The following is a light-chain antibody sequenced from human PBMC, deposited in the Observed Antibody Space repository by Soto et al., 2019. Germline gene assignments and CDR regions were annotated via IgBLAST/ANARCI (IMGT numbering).Light chain of an antibody. CDR3: SSYTSSSKV. Sequence: QSVLTQPASVSGSPGQSITISCTGTSSDVGGYNYVSWYQQHPGKAPKLMIYDVSNRPSGVSNRFSGSKSGNTASPTISGLQAEDEADYYCSSYTSSSKVFGTGTKVTVL. CDR2: DVS. CDR1: SSDVGGYNY. V-gene: IGLV2-14*01. J-gene: IGLJ1*01.